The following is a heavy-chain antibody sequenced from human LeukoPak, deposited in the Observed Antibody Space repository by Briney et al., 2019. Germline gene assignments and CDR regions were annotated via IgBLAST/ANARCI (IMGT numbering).Heavy chain of an antibody. V-gene: IGHV3-23*01. D-gene: IGHD6-6*01. CDR1: GFTFSSYA. CDR3: ARSNPLAARYYMDV. CDR2: ISGSGGST. Sequence: PGGSLRLSCAASGFTFSSYAMSWVRQAPGKGLEWVSAISGSGGSTYYADSVKGRFTISRDNSKNTLYLQINSLRAEDTAVYYCARSNPLAARYYMDVWGKGTTATVSS. J-gene: IGHJ6*03.